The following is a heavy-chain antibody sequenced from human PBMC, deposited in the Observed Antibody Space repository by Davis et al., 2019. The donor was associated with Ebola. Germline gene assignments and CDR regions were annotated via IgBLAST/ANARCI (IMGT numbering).Heavy chain of an antibody. J-gene: IGHJ4*01. Sequence: AASVKVSCKASGYTFTSYAISWVRQAPGQGLEWMGGIIPIFGTANYAQKFQGRVTITRDMSTSTSFLDLSNLRSEDTAVYYCAASAGTVGKFDYWGQGTLVTVSS. CDR1: GYTFTSYA. CDR2: IIPIFGTA. CDR3: AASAGTVGKFDY. V-gene: IGHV1-69*05. D-gene: IGHD1-14*01.